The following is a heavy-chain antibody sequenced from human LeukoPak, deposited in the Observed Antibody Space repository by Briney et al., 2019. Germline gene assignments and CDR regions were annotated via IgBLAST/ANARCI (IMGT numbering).Heavy chain of an antibody. J-gene: IGHJ4*02. D-gene: IGHD2-15*01. CDR3: ARGPPRYCSGGSCSPFDY. CDR2: INSDSGGT. V-gene: IGHV1-2*02. CDR1: GYTFTGDF. Sequence: ASVKVSCKASGYTFTGDFIHWVRQAPGQGLEWMGWINSDSGGTNYAQKFQGRVTMTRDTSISTAYMELSRLRSDDTAVYYCARGPPRYCSGGSCSPFDYWGQGTLVTVSS.